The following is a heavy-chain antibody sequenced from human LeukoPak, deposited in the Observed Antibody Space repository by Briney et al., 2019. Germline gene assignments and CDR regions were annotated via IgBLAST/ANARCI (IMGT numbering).Heavy chain of an antibody. D-gene: IGHD3-22*01. V-gene: IGHV3-73*01. J-gene: IGHJ3*02. CDR2: IRNKGNNYAT. CDR3: SRHSDYGSSGNRLDAFDI. Sequence: GGSLRLSCAASGFTFSGSVMHWVRQASGKGLEWVGHIRNKGNNYATAYGASVKGRFTISRDDSKNTAYVQMNSLKTEDTAVYYCSRHSDYGSSGNRLDAFDIWGQGTMVTVSS. CDR1: GFTFSGSV.